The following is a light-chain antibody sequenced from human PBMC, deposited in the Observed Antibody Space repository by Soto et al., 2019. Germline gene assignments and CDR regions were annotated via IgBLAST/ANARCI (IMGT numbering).Light chain of an antibody. Sequence: EIVLTQSPATLSLSPGERATLSCRASQSINRHLAWYRQKPGQAPRLLIYDASNRATSIPARLSGSGSVTDFTLTISSLEPEDFGVYYCQQRSNWPPVTFGGGPKVEIK. CDR2: DAS. CDR3: QQRSNWPPVT. J-gene: IGKJ4*01. CDR1: QSINRH. V-gene: IGKV3-11*01.